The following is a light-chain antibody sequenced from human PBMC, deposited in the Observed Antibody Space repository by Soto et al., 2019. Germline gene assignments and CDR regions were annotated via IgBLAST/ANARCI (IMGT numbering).Light chain of an antibody. V-gene: IGKV3-15*01. CDR2: GAS. CDR1: QSVSSN. CDR3: QQYNNWPRT. Sequence: EIVMIQFPAXLFVSKGERATLSCRASQSVSSNLAWYQQKPGQAPRLLIYGASTRATGIPARFSGSGSGTEFTLTISSLQSEDFAVYYCQQYNNWPRTFGQGTKVDIK. J-gene: IGKJ1*01.